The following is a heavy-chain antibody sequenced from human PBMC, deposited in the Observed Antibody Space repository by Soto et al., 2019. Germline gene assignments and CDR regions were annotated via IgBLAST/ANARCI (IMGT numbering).Heavy chain of an antibody. CDR1: GGSISSGDYY. V-gene: IGHV4-30-4*01. Sequence: SETLSLTCTVSGGSISSGDYYWSWIRQPPGKGLEWIGYIYYSGSTYYNPSLKSRVTISVDTSKNQFSLKLSSVTAADTAVYYCARDIAAAGPSFDYWGQGTLVTVSS. D-gene: IGHD6-13*01. J-gene: IGHJ4*02. CDR2: IYYSGST. CDR3: ARDIAAAGPSFDY.